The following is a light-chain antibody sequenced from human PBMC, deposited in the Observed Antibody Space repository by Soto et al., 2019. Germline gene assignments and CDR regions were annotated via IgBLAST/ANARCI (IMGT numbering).Light chain of an antibody. J-gene: IGLJ2*01. CDR2: ANN. Sequence: QSVLTQPPSASGTPGQRVTISCSGSSSNIGSNYVYWYHHLPGTAPKLLIYANNQRPSGVPDRVSGSKSGTSASLAISGLKFEDEAHYYCAAWDDSLSGVVFGGGTKLTVL. CDR1: SSNIGSNY. V-gene: IGLV1-47*01. CDR3: AAWDDSLSGVV.